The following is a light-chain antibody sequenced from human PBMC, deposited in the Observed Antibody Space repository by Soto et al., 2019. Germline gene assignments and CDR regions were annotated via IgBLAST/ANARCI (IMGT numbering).Light chain of an antibody. CDR2: GNS. J-gene: IGLJ2*01. V-gene: IGLV1-40*01. CDR3: QSYDSSLSGSGVV. Sequence: QSVLTQPPSVSGAPGQRVTISCTGSSSNIGAGYDVHWYQQLPGTAPKLLIYGNSNRPSGVPDRFSGSKSGTSAPLAITGLQAEDEADYYCQSYDSSLSGSGVVFGGGTKLTVL. CDR1: SSNIGAGYD.